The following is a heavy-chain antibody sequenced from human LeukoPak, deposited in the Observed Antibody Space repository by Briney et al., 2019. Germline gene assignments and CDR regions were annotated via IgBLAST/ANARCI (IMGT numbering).Heavy chain of an antibody. J-gene: IGHJ3*02. Sequence: SETLSLTCTVSGGSISSHYWSWIRQPPRKGLEWIGYIYYSGSTNYNPSLKSRVTISVDTSKNQFSLKLSSVTAADTAVYYCAREVDYYDSSGPDHAFDIWGQGTMVTVSS. D-gene: IGHD3-22*01. CDR2: IYYSGST. CDR1: GGSISSHY. V-gene: IGHV4-59*11. CDR3: AREVDYYDSSGPDHAFDI.